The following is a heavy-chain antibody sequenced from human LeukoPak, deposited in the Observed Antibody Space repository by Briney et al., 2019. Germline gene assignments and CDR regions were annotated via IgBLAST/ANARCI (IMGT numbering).Heavy chain of an antibody. J-gene: IGHJ4*02. CDR2: INPNSGGT. CDR1: GYTFTSYG. V-gene: IGHV1-2*04. D-gene: IGHD6-19*01. Sequence: GASVKVSCKASGYTFTSYGISWVRQAPGQGLEWMGWINPNSGGTNYAQKFQGWVTMTRDTSISTAYMELSRLRSDDTAVYYCAVAVAGTFEFDYWGQGTLVTVSS. CDR3: AVAVAGTFEFDY.